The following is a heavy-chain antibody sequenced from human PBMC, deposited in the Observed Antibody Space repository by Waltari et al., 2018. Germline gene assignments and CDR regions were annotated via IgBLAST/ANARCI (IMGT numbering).Heavy chain of an antibody. CDR1: GFTFSSYW. D-gene: IGHD5-18*01. V-gene: IGHV3-7*01. Sequence: EVQLVESGGGLVQPGGSLRLSCSASGFTFSSYWLSGVRQAPGKGLEWVANIKQDGSEKYYVDSVKGRFTISRDNAKNSLYLQMNSLRAEDTAVYYCARDGGLRYFDYWGQGTLVTVSS. J-gene: IGHJ4*02. CDR2: IKQDGSEK. CDR3: ARDGGLRYFDY.